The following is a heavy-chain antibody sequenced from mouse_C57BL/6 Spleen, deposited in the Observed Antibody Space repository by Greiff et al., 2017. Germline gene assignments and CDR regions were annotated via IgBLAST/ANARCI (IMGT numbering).Heavy chain of an antibody. Sequence: EVQRVESGGGLVQPGGSLKLSCAASGFTFSDYYMYWVRQTPEKRLEWVAYISNGGGSTYYPDTVKGRFTISRDNAKNTLYLQMSRLKSEDTAMYYCARHVYYYGSSYAMDYWGQGTSVTVSS. CDR3: ARHVYYYGSSYAMDY. D-gene: IGHD1-1*01. CDR1: GFTFSDYY. J-gene: IGHJ4*01. V-gene: IGHV5-12*01. CDR2: ISNGGGST.